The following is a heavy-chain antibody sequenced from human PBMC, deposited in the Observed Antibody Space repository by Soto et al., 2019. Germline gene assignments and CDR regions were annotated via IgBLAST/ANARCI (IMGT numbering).Heavy chain of an antibody. V-gene: IGHV4-61*01. J-gene: IGHJ4*02. D-gene: IGHD6-13*01. Sequence: LSLTCTVSGGSVSSGSYYWSWIRQPPGKGLEWIGYIYYSGSTNYNPSLKSRVTISVDTSKNQFSLKLSSVTAADTAVYYCAGGYSSSWYDFDYWGQGTLVTAPQ. CDR1: GGSVSSGSYY. CDR2: IYYSGST. CDR3: AGGYSSSWYDFDY.